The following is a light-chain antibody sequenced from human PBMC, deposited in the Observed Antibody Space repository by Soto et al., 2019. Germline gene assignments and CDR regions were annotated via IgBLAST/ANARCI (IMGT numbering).Light chain of an antibody. CDR3: SSYTSSSSWV. CDR2: DVS. CDR1: SSDVGGYNY. J-gene: IGLJ3*02. Sequence: QSVLTQPASVSGSPGQSITISCTGTSSDVGGYNYVSWYQQHPGKAPKLMIYDVSNRPSGVSNRFSGSKSGNTASLTISGLQAEDASDYYCSSYTSSSSWVFGGGTKLTVL. V-gene: IGLV2-14*01.